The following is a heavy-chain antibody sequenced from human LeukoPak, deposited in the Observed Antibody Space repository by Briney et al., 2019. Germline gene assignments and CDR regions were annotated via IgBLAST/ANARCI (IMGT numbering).Heavy chain of an antibody. Sequence: PSETLSLTCTVSGGSISSYYWSWIRQPPGKGLEWIGYIYYSGSTNYNPSLKSRVTISVDTSKNQFSLKLSSVTAADTAVYYCASSGSGWYWFDPWGQGTLVTVSS. V-gene: IGHV4-59*01. CDR3: ASSGSGWYWFDP. CDR1: GGSISSYY. D-gene: IGHD6-19*01. CDR2: IYYSGST. J-gene: IGHJ5*02.